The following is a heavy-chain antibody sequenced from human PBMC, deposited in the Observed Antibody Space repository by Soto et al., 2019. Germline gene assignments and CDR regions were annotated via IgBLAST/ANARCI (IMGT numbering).Heavy chain of an antibody. J-gene: IGHJ5*02. D-gene: IGHD3-16*01. CDR3: VRELSRGWFDP. Sequence: LSLTCTVSNDSINSYYWSWIRQPPGKGLEWIGYSYFSGGTDYNPSLKGRVTISVDRSRNQFSLKLTSVTAADTAVYYCVRELSRGWFDPWGQGTLVTVSS. CDR1: NDSINSYY. CDR2: SYFSGGT. V-gene: IGHV4-59*01.